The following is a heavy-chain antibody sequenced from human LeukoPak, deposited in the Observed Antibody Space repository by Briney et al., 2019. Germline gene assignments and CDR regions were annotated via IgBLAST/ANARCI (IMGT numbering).Heavy chain of an antibody. V-gene: IGHV3-21*01. D-gene: IGHD5-24*01. CDR1: GFTFSSYS. CDR2: ISSSSSYI. CDR3: AGVKGGDGYNYGY. J-gene: IGHJ4*02. Sequence: KSGGSLRLSCAASGFTFSSYSMNWVRQAPGKGLEWVSSISSSSSYIYYADSVKGRFTISRDNAKNSLYLQMNSLRAEDTAVYYCAGVKGGDGYNYGYWGQGTLVTVSS.